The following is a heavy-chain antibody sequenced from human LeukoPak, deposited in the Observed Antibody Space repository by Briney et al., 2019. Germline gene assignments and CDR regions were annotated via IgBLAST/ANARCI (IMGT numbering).Heavy chain of an antibody. CDR2: ISAYNGNT. V-gene: IGHV1-18*01. CDR1: GYTFTLYG. CDR3: ARRSITMVRGVSIDWFDP. Sequence: ASVKVSCKTSGYTFTLYGISWVRQAPGQGLEWVGWISAYNGNTNYAQKFQGRVTMATDTSTSTAYMEVRSLRSDDTAVYYCARRSITMVRGVSIDWFDPWGQGTLVTVSS. J-gene: IGHJ5*02. D-gene: IGHD3-10*01.